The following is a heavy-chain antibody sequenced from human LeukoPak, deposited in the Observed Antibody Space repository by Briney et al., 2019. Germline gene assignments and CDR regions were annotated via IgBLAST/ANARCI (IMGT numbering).Heavy chain of an antibody. J-gene: IGHJ4*02. D-gene: IGHD3-22*01. Sequence: XRXAPGXXXEWMGRIIPILGIANYAQKFQGRVTITADKSTSTAYMELSSLRSEDTAVYYCARAYYYDSSGYPDDYRGQGTLVTVSS. CDR3: ARAYYYDSSGYPDDY. CDR2: IIPILGIA. V-gene: IGHV1-69*04.